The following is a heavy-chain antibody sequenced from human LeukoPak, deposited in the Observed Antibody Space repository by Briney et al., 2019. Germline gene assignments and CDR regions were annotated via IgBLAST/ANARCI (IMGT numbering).Heavy chain of an antibody. D-gene: IGHD5-18*01. CDR3: ASKRGYSYGLDY. CDR2: IIPIFGTA. CDR1: GGTFSSYA. J-gene: IGHJ4*02. V-gene: IGHV1-69*13. Sequence: ASVKVSCKASGGTFSSYAISWVRQAPGQGLEWMGGIIPIFGTANYAQKSQGRVTITADESTSTGYMELSSLRSEDTAVYYCASKRGYSYGLDYWGQGTLVTVSS.